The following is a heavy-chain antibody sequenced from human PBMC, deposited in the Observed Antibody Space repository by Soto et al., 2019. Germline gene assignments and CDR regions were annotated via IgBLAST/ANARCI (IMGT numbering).Heavy chain of an antibody. Sequence: GGSLRLSCAASGFTFDNYAMHWVRQAPGKGLEWVSGLNWNSGDIGYADSVKGRFTISRDNAENSLYLQMNSLRPEDTAFYYCAKDMSGYPPYYFDYWGQGTLVTVSS. J-gene: IGHJ4*02. D-gene: IGHD3-3*01. CDR3: AKDMSGYPPYYFDY. CDR1: GFTFDNYA. CDR2: LNWNSGDI. V-gene: IGHV3-9*01.